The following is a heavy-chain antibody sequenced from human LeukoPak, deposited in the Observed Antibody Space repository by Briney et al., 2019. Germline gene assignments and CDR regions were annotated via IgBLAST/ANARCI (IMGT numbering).Heavy chain of an antibody. CDR1: GGSFSGYY. D-gene: IGHD3-3*01. CDR2: INHSGST. V-gene: IGHV4-34*01. Sequence: PSETLSLTCAVYGGSFSGYYWSWIRQPPGKGLEWIGEINHSGSTNYNPSLKSRVTISVDTSKNQFSLKLSSVTAADTAVYYCARGSRAFLEWLLSGYYFDYWGQGTLVTVSS. CDR3: ARGSRAFLEWLLSGYYFDY. J-gene: IGHJ4*02.